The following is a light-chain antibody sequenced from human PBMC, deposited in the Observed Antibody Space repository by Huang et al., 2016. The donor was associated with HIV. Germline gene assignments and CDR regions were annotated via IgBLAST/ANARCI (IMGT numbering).Light chain of an antibody. V-gene: IGKV1-13*02. CDR1: QDIGTS. J-gene: IGKJ5*01. CDR2: GAS. Sequence: HLTQSPPSLSASVGDSVFISCRASQDIGTSLAWYQQRTGRAPKLLISGASTLQTGVPSRFSGDSAGTFFTLFITDLQPEYFATYYCQQLHAYPITFGQGTRLDIK. CDR3: QQLHAYPIT.